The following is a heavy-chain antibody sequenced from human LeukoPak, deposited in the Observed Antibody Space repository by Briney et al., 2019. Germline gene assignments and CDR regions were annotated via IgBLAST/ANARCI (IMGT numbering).Heavy chain of an antibody. CDR1: GYTLTELS. D-gene: IGHD1-26*01. CDR3: ATIPRKMSGSYYTPDAFDI. V-gene: IGHV1-24*01. J-gene: IGHJ3*02. Sequence: ASVKVSCKVSGYTLTELSMHWVRQAPGKGLEWMGGFDPEDGETIYAQKFQGRVTMTEGTSTDTAYMELSSLRSEDTAVYYCATIPRKMSGSYYTPDAFDIWGQGTMVTVSS. CDR2: FDPEDGET.